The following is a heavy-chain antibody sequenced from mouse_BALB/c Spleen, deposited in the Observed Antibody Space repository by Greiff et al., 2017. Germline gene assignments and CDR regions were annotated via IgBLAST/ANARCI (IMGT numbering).Heavy chain of an antibody. V-gene: IGHV3-8*02. J-gene: IGHJ1*01. CDR3: ARFPLHYYGSSYWYFDV. CDR1: GDSITSGY. CDR2: ISYSGST. D-gene: IGHD1-1*01. Sequence: EVMLVESGPSLVKPSQTLSLTCSVTGDSITSGYWNWIRKFPGNKLEYMGYISYSGSTYYNPSLKSRISITRDTSKNQYYLQLNSVTTEDTATYYCARFPLHYYGSSYWYFDVWGAGTTVTVSS.